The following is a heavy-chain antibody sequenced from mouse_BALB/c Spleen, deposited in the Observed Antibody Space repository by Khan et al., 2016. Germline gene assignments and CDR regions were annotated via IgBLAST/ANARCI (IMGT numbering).Heavy chain of an antibody. Sequence: QVQLKQSGAELVRPGSSVKISCKASGYAFSIYWMNWVKQRPGQGLEWIGQIYPGDGDTDYNGKFKDKATLTADKSSRQAYMQLSSLTSEDSAVYFCARSGFGFVYWGQGTPLTGSS. CDR3: ARSGFGFVY. J-gene: IGHJ2*01. CDR1: GYAFSIYW. V-gene: IGHV1-80*01. CDR2: IYPGDGDT. D-gene: IGHD2-2*01.